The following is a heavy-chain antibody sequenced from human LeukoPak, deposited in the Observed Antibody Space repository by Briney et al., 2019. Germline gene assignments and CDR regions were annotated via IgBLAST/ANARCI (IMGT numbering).Heavy chain of an antibody. D-gene: IGHD3-10*01. J-gene: IGHJ4*02. V-gene: IGHV3-33*03. CDR2: VWHDGHKK. CDR3: AKDGYDGSPSRSLRLHS. Sequence: PGGSLRLSCAASGFIFSHDGMGGGRRAPGGGLGWGADVWHDGHKKFYADSVKGRFTISRDNSNRTLFLHMSTLSGADTAVYYCAKDGYDGSPSRSLRLHSWGQGTLVIVSS. CDR1: GFIFSHDG.